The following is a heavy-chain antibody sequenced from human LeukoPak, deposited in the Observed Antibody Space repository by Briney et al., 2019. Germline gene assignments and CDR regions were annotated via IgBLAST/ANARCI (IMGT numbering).Heavy chain of an antibody. CDR3: ARISTGFGEILDAFDV. CDR1: GFTFSNHW. D-gene: IGHD3-10*01. J-gene: IGHJ3*01. V-gene: IGHV3-7*01. Sequence: EGSLRLSCAASGFTFSNHWMSWVRQAPGKGLEWVANIKEDGSEKYHLDSVKGRFAISRDNAKNSVHLQMNSLRAEDTAVYYCARISTGFGEILDAFDVWGQGTMVTVSS. CDR2: IKEDGSEK.